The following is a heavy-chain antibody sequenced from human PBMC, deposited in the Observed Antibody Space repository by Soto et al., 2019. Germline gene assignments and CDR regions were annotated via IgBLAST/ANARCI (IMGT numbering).Heavy chain of an antibody. D-gene: IGHD3-22*01. V-gene: IGHV4-59*08. J-gene: IGHJ4*02. Sequence: QVQLQESGPGLVKSSETLSLTCTVSGGSISSYYWSWIRQSPGKGLEWIGYIYYSVNTNYNPSLKSPVTISVDTAKNQFSLKLSSVTAADTAVYYCARHLSSGPETLSDYWGQGTLVTVSS. CDR1: GGSISSYY. CDR3: ARHLSSGPETLSDY. CDR2: IYYSVNT.